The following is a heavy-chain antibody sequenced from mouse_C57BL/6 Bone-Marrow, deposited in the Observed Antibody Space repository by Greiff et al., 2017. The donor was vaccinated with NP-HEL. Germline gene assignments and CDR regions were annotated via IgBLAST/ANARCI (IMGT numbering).Heavy chain of an antibody. Sequence: VQLQQPGAELVRPGTSVKLSCKASGYTFTSYWMHWVKQRPGQGLEWIGVIDPSDSYTNYNQKFKGKATLTVDTASSTAYLQLSSLTSEDSAVYYCARCDDWYFDVWGKGTTVTVSS. J-gene: IGHJ1*03. CDR3: ARCDDWYFDV. CDR1: GYTFTSYW. V-gene: IGHV1-59*01. CDR2: IDPSDSYT.